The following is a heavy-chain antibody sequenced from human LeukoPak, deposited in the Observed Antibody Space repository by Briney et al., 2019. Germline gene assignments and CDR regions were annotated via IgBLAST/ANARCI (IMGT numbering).Heavy chain of an antibody. V-gene: IGHV4-34*01. CDR1: GGSISSGDYY. Sequence: PSETLSLTCTVYGGSISSGDYYWSWIRQPPGKGLEWIGEINHSGSTNYNPSLKSRVTISVDTSKNQFSLKLSSVTAADTAVYYCARVPRGVAVAGTRKYYFDYWGQGTLVTVSS. CDR2: INHSGST. D-gene: IGHD6-19*01. J-gene: IGHJ4*02. CDR3: ARVPRGVAVAGTRKYYFDY.